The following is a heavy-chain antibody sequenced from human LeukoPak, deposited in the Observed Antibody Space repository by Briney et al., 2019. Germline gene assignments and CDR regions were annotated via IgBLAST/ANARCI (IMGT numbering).Heavy chain of an antibody. D-gene: IGHD3-22*01. CDR2: IIPVFGPP. J-gene: IGHJ4*02. CDR1: GGTFSSYA. Sequence: SVKVSCKASGGTFSSYAISWVRQAPGQGLEWMGGIIPVFGPPNNAQKFQDRVTITADESTSTAYMELSSLTSEDTAVYYCAIEDYYDSGSNAYWGQGTLVTVSS. V-gene: IGHV1-69*01. CDR3: AIEDYYDSGSNAY.